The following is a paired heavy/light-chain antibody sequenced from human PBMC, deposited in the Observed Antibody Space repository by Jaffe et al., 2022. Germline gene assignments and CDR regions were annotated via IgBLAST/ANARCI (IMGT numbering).Light chain of an antibody. CDR2: DAS. CDR1: QDISNY. Sequence: DIQMTQSPSSLSASVGDRVTITCQASQDISNYLNWYQQKPGKAPKLLIYDASNLETGVPSRFSGSGSGTDFTFTISSLQPEDIATYYCQQYDNLRFTFGPGTKVDIK. J-gene: IGKJ3*01. CDR3: QQYDNLRFT. V-gene: IGKV1-33*01.
Heavy chain of an antibody. Sequence: QVTLKESGPALVKPTQTLTLTCTFSGFSLSTSGMRASWIRQPPGKALEWLARIDWDDDKFYSTSLKTRLTISKDTSKNQVVLTMTNMDPVDTATYYCARTGPVAGTWGAFDIWGQGTMVTVSS. CDR2: IDWDDDK. V-gene: IGHV2-70*04. CDR1: GFSLSTSGMR. J-gene: IGHJ3*02. CDR3: ARTGPVAGTWGAFDI. D-gene: IGHD6-19*01.